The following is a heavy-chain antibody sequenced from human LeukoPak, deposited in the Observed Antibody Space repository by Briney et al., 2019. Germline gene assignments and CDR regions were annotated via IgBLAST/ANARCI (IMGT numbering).Heavy chain of an antibody. CDR3: AREGVEMTTAYYFDF. D-gene: IGHD2-21*01. J-gene: IGHJ4*02. Sequence: SETLSLTCTVSAASMKTYYWTWIRQSPGKGLEWLGYIYYSGSANYNPSLRNRVTISADTSKSQFSLNLTSVTAADTAIYYCAREGVEMTTAYYFDFWGQGILVTVSS. CDR2: IYYSGSA. CDR1: AASMKTYY. V-gene: IGHV4-59*01.